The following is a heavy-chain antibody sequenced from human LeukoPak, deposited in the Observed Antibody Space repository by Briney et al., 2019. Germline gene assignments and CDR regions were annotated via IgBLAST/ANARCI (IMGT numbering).Heavy chain of an antibody. Sequence: GGSLRLSCAASGFTFNNYAMSWVRQVPGKGLEWVSAIGDYGGHIYYADSVKGRFTISRDNSKNTLYLQMNSLRAEDTAVYYCAKDRLTGTPLSAFDIWGQGTMVTVSS. CDR3: AKDRLTGTPLSAFDI. CDR1: GFTFNNYA. CDR2: IGDYGGHI. D-gene: IGHD1-20*01. J-gene: IGHJ3*02. V-gene: IGHV3-23*01.